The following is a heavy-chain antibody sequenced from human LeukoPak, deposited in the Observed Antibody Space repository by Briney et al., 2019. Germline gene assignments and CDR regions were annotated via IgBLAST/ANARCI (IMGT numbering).Heavy chain of an antibody. CDR2: ITPDGSGK. J-gene: IGHJ6*02. Sequence: GGSLRLSCAASGFSFRDYWMSWVRQAPGKGLEWVADITPDGSGKTYVDSVKGRFTISRDNAKNSLYLQMNSLRDEDTAVYYCARDPPNYDILTGSLYYYYGMDVWGQGTTVTVSS. CDR3: ARDPPNYDILTGSLYYYYGMDV. V-gene: IGHV3-7*01. D-gene: IGHD3-9*01. CDR1: GFSFRDYW.